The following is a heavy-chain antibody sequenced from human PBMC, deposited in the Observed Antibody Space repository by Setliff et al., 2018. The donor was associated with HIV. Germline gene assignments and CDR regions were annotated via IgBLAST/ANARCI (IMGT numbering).Heavy chain of an antibody. Sequence: PSETLSLTCTVSGGSISSHCWSWIRQSPGKALEWIGYIYASGSIIYNPSLKSRVTMSVDTSKSQFSLKLSSVTAADTAVYYFASPASDSSTVNGADYWGQGTLVTVSS. V-gene: IGHV4-4*08. CDR2: IYASGSI. CDR3: ASPASDSSTVNGADY. D-gene: IGHD6-13*01. CDR1: GGSISSHC. J-gene: IGHJ4*02.